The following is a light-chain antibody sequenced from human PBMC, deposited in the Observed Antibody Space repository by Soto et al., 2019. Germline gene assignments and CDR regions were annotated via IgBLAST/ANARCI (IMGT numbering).Light chain of an antibody. CDR2: GND. J-gene: IGLJ2*01. V-gene: IGLV1-44*01. Sequence: QSVLTQSPSASGTPGQRVTISCSGSSSDIGSNNVNWYQRLPGTAPKLLIFGNDQRPSGVPDRFSGSKSGTSASLAISGLQSEDEADYYCAAWDDSLNVVVFGGGTKLTVL. CDR3: AAWDDSLNVVV. CDR1: SSDIGSNN.